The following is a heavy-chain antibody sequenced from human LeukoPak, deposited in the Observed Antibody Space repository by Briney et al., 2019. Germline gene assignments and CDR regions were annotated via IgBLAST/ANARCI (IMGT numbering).Heavy chain of an antibody. J-gene: IGHJ6*02. Sequence: SETLSLTCTVSGGSISSYYWSWIRQPPGMGLEWIGYIYYSGSTNYNPSLKSRVTISVDTSKNQFSLKLSSVTAADTAVYYCARDGEGYCSGGSCYRDYYYGMDVWGQGTTVTVSS. D-gene: IGHD2-15*01. CDR3: ARDGEGYCSGGSCYRDYYYGMDV. CDR1: GGSISSYY. V-gene: IGHV4-59*01. CDR2: IYYSGST.